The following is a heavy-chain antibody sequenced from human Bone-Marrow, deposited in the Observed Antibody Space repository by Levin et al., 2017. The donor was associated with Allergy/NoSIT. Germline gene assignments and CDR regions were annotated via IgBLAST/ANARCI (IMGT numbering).Heavy chain of an antibody. CDR3: ARHPLDYGTNSGNY. J-gene: IGHJ4*02. D-gene: IGHD4-17*01. V-gene: IGHV4-4*02. Sequence: GSLRLSCTVSGGSISSSTWWSWVRQPPGKGLEWIGDFYHGGRTNYNPSLRSRVTMSVDKSQNPFSLNLNSVTAADTAVYYCARHPLDYGTNSGNYWGQGTLVTVSS. CDR2: FYHGGRT. CDR1: GGSISSSTW.